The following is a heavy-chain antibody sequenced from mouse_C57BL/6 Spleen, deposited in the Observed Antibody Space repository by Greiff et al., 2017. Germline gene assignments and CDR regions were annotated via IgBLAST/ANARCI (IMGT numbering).Heavy chain of an antibody. Sequence: VQLLQSGAEFVKPGASLKLSCTASGFTFTSYWMQWVHQRPGPGLEWIGDIDTSDSSTYYTQTFKGQVTLTVDTSSSTVYMQLSSLTSEDSAVYYYARVYYGSNEAWFAYWGQGTLVTVSA. D-gene: IGHD2-1*01. CDR3: ARVYYGSNEAWFAY. CDR2: IDTSDSST. V-gene: IGHV1-50*01. CDR1: GFTFTSYW. J-gene: IGHJ3*01.